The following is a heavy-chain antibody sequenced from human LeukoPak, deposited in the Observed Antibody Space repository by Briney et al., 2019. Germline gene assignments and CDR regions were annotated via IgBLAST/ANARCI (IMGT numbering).Heavy chain of an antibody. CDR3: ARVGVATTTDY. Sequence: SETLSLTCTVSGGSISSGVYYWSWIRQHPGKGLEWIGYIYYSGSTNYNPSLKSRVTISVDTSKNQFSLKLSSVTAADTAVYYCARVGVATTTDYWGQGTLVTVSS. D-gene: IGHD5-12*01. V-gene: IGHV4-61*08. CDR1: GGSISSGVYY. CDR2: IYYSGST. J-gene: IGHJ4*02.